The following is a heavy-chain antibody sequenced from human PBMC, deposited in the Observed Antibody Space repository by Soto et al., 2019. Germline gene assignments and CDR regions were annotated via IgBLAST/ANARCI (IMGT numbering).Heavy chain of an antibody. J-gene: IGHJ6*02. CDR3: ARDRFQVVVVATPRYYYGMDV. D-gene: IGHD2-15*01. CDR2: ISSSSSYI. Sequence: EVQLVESGGGLVKPGGSLRLSCAASGFTFSSYSMNWVRQAPGKGLEWVSSISSSSSYIYYADSVKGRFTISRDNAKNSLYLQMNSLRAEDTAVYYCARDRFQVVVVATPRYYYGMDVWGQGTTVTVSS. CDR1: GFTFSSYS. V-gene: IGHV3-21*01.